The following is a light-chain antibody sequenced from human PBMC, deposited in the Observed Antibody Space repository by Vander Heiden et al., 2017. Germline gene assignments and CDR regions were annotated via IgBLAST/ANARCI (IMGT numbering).Light chain of an antibody. CDR2: AAS. Sequence: DIQMTQSLSSLSASVGDRVTITCRASQSISSNLNWYQQKPGKAPKLLIYAASSLQSGVPSRFSGSGSGTDFTLTISSPQPEDFATYYCQQSYSTPYTFGQGTKLEIK. V-gene: IGKV1-39*01. CDR1: QSISSN. J-gene: IGKJ2*01. CDR3: QQSYSTPYT.